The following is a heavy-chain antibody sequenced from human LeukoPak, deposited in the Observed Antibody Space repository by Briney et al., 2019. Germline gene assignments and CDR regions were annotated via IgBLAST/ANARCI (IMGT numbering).Heavy chain of an antibody. CDR1: GFTFSSNA. Sequence: GGSLRLSCAASGFTFSSNAMSWVRQAPGKGLEWVSGISGSGGSTHYADSVKGRFTISRDNSKNTLYLQMDSLRAEDTALYYCAKDWGSSGWYNYFDPWGQGTLVTVSS. J-gene: IGHJ5*02. CDR2: ISGSGGST. CDR3: AKDWGSSGWYNYFDP. D-gene: IGHD6-19*01. V-gene: IGHV3-23*01.